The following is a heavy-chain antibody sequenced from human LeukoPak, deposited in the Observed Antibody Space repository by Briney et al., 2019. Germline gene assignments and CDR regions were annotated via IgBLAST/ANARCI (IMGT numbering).Heavy chain of an antibody. CDR2: ISGSGRGGNT. CDR1: GFTFADYA. J-gene: IGHJ4*02. CDR3: AKAGSIRFDY. Sequence: GGSLRLSCEASGFTFADYAMHWVRQAPGKGLEWVSGISGSGRGGNTYYADSMKGRFTISRDDSKNTLYLQVNSLRAEDTAVYYCAKAGSIRFDYWGQGTLVTVSS. V-gene: IGHV3-23*01. D-gene: IGHD1-26*01.